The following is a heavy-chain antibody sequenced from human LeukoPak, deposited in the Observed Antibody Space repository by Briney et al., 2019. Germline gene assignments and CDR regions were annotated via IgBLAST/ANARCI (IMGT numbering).Heavy chain of an antibody. D-gene: IGHD3-16*01. CDR2: INPNSGAT. CDR3: ARWGEGFDP. J-gene: IGHJ5*02. Sequence: GASVKVSCKASGFTLTRFYIHWVRQAPGQGLEWMGWINPNSGATNYAQKFQGRVTMTRDTSISTAYMELSSLRSDDTAVYYCARWGEGFDPWGQGTLVSVSS. CDR1: GFTLTRFY. V-gene: IGHV1-2*02.